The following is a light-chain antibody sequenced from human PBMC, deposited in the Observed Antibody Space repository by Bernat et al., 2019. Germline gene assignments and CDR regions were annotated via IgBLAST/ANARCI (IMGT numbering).Light chain of an antibody. CDR2: DVS. V-gene: IGLV2-14*01. Sequence: QSALTQPASVSGSPGQSIAISCTGTNSDVGGYDYVSWYQQHPGKAPKLMIYDVSKRPSGVSNRFSGSKSGNTASLTISGLLAEDEADYYCSSSTSSSTRYAFGTGTKVTVL. J-gene: IGLJ1*01. CDR3: SSSTSSSTRYA. CDR1: NSDVGGYDY.